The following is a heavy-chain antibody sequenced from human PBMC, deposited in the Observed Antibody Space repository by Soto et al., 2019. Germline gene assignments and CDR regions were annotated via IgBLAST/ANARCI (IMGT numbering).Heavy chain of an antibody. D-gene: IGHD3-10*02. Sequence: SETLSLTCNVSGDSMTSPPYYWGWIRQPPGKGLEWIGTVYYSGATYYNPSLRGRLTVSADTSKNYFSLGPTSFTGAETGVNYCGGNVDWFDPWGQGILVTVSS. J-gene: IGHJ5*02. CDR2: VYYSGAT. CDR3: GGNVDWFDP. V-gene: IGHV4-39*02. CDR1: GDSMTSPPYY.